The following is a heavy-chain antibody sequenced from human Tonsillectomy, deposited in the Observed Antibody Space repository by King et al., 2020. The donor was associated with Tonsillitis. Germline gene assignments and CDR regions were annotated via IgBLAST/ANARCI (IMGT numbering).Heavy chain of an antibody. J-gene: IGHJ4*02. Sequence: QLVQSGAELKKPGESLKISCQGSGYSFTSYWIGWVRQMPGKGLEWMGIIYPGDSDTRYSPSFQGQVTISADKSISTAYLQWSSLKASDTAMYYCARPYCSGGSCYLEGFDYWGQGTLGTVSS. CDR3: ARPYCSGGSCYLEGFDY. D-gene: IGHD2-15*01. V-gene: IGHV5-51*01. CDR1: GYSFTSYW. CDR2: IYPGDSDT.